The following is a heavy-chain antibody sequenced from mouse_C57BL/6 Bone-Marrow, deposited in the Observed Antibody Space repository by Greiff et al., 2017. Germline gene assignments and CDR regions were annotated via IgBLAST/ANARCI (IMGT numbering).Heavy chain of an antibody. Sequence: QVQLQQPGAELVKPGASVKMSCKASGYTFTSYWVTWGKQRPGQGLEGIGDIYSGSGSTNSNEKFKSKATLTVDTSSSTAYMQLSSLTSEDSAVYYCAREKEWLLRGGLFAYWGQGTLVTVSA. CDR2: IYSGSGST. D-gene: IGHD2-3*01. CDR3: AREKEWLLRGGLFAY. CDR1: GYTFTSYW. J-gene: IGHJ3*01. V-gene: IGHV1-55*01.